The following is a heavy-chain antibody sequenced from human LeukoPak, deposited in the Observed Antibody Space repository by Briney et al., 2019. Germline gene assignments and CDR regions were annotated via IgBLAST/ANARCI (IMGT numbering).Heavy chain of an antibody. J-gene: IGHJ6*02. CDR1: GGSISSYY. CDR2: IYYSGST. D-gene: IGHD6-13*01. Sequence: SQTLSLTCTVSGGSISSYYWSWIRQPPGKGLEWIGYIYYSGSTNYNPSLKSRVTISVDTSKNQFSLKLSSVTAADTAVYYCARGSSRYYYYYYGMDVWGQGTTVTVSS. CDR3: ARGSSRYYYYYYGMDV. V-gene: IGHV4-59*08.